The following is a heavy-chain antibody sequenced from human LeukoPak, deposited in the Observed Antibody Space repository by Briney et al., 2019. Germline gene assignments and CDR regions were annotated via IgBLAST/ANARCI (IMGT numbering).Heavy chain of an antibody. J-gene: IGHJ5*02. V-gene: IGHV3-23*01. D-gene: IGHD3-9*01. CDR1: GFTFSNYA. CDR3: AKDLHSYYDILTGYYIDT. CDR2: ISSGSGTT. Sequence: QAGGSLRLSCATSGFTFSNYAMNWVRQAPGMGLQWVSAISSGSGTTYYADSVKGRFTISRDNSKNTLYLQMNSLRAEDTAVYYCAKDLHSYYDILTGYYIDTWGQGTLVTVSS.